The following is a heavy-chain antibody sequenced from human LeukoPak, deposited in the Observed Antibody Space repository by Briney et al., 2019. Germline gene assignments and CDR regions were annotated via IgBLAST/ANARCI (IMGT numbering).Heavy chain of an antibody. J-gene: IGHJ4*02. CDR2: INHSGST. D-gene: IGHD3-10*01. Sequence: PSETLSLTCAVYGGSFSGYYWSWTRQPPGKGLEWIGEINHSGSTNYNPSLKSRVTISVDTSKNQFSLKLSSVTAADTAVYYCARGLAYGSGSYYKDLYFDYWGQGTLVTVSS. CDR1: GGSFSGYY. CDR3: ARGLAYGSGSYYKDLYFDY. V-gene: IGHV4-34*01.